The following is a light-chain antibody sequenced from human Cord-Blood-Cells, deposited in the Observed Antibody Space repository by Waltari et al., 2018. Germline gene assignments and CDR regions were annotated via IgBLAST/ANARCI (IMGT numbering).Light chain of an antibody. V-gene: IGKV1-17*01. J-gene: IGKJ2*03. Sequence: DIQMTQYPSSLSAFVGDSVTITCPASQGIRNDLGWDQQKPWKAPKRLIYAASSLQSGVPSRFSGSGSGTEFTLTISSLQPEDFATYYCLQHNSYPYSFGQGTKLEIK. CDR2: AAS. CDR1: QGIRND. CDR3: LQHNSYPYS.